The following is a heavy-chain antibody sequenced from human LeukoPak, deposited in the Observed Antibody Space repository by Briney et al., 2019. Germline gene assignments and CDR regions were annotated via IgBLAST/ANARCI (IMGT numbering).Heavy chain of an antibody. CDR2: ISGSGSTI. CDR3: ANTMADAFDI. CDR1: GFTFSSYE. J-gene: IGHJ3*02. V-gene: IGHV3-48*03. Sequence: GGSLRLSCAASGFTFSSYEMNWVRQAPGKGLEWASYISGSGSTIYYADSVKGRFTISRDNAKNSLYLQMNSLRAEDTAVYYCANTMADAFDIWGQGTMVTVSS. D-gene: IGHD3-10*01.